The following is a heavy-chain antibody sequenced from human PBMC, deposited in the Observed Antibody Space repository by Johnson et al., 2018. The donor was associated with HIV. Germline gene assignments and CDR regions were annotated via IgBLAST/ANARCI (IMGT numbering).Heavy chain of an antibody. CDR2: ISWNTGAI. CDR3: ATTFCTSCSVGKFGTFDI. Sequence: VQLVESGGGLVQPGRSLRLSCVASGFTFHDYTMHWVRQSPEKGLEWVSGISWNTGAIGYSDSVKGRFTISRYNAKNSLYLQMNSLSAEDTAVYYCATTFCTSCSVGKFGTFDIWGQGTMVTVSS. V-gene: IGHV3-9*01. J-gene: IGHJ3*02. CDR1: GFTFHDYT. D-gene: IGHD2-2*01.